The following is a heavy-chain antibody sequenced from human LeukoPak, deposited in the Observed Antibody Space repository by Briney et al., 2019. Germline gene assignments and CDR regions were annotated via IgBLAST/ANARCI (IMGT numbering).Heavy chain of an antibody. J-gene: IGHJ6*03. Sequence: GVSLRLSCAASGFTFSSFWMHWVRQAPGKGLVWVSRINSDGTITNYADFVKGRFTISRDNAKNSLYLQMNSLRAEDTAVYYCARDSIAVAVVDYMDVWGKGTTVTISS. D-gene: IGHD6-19*01. CDR2: INSDGTIT. CDR1: GFTFSSFW. V-gene: IGHV3-74*01. CDR3: ARDSIAVAVVDYMDV.